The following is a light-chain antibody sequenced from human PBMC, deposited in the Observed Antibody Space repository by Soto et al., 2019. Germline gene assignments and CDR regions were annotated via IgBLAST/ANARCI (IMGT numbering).Light chain of an antibody. CDR1: QSFSSSY. J-gene: IGKJ1*01. CDR2: AAS. Sequence: EIVLTQSPGTLSLSPGERATLSCRASQSFSSSYLAWYQQKPGQAPRLLIYAASSRATGIPDRFSGSGSGTDFTLTISRLEPEDFAVYYCQQYGSSLWTFGQGTKVDIK. V-gene: IGKV3-20*01. CDR3: QQYGSSLWT.